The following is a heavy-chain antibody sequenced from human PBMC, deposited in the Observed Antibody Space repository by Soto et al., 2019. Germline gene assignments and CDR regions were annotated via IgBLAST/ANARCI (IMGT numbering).Heavy chain of an antibody. V-gene: IGHV3-23*01. CDR1: GFTFSNYA. J-gene: IGHJ4*02. Sequence: EVQLLESGGGLLQPGGSLRLSCTASGFTFSNYAMTRVRQAPGKGLEWVSTITGSGGGTYYADSVKGRFTISRDNSKNTLYLQMPNLRADDTAVYYCAKEMIASTVADFFDYWGQGTLVTVSS. CDR2: ITGSGGGT. CDR3: AKEMIASTVADFFDY. D-gene: IGHD6-19*01.